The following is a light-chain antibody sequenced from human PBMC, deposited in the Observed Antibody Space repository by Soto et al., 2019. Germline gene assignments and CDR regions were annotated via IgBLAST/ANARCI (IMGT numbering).Light chain of an antibody. CDR1: SSDVGAYNY. V-gene: IGLV2-14*01. Sequence: QSVLTQPGSVSGSPGQSITISCTGTSSDVGAYNYVSWYQQHPGKAPKLMIYEVTNRPSGVSTRFSGSKSGNTASLTISGLQAEDEADYYCCSFTSSNTAYVFGTGTKLTVL. CDR3: CSFTSSNTAYV. J-gene: IGLJ1*01. CDR2: EVT.